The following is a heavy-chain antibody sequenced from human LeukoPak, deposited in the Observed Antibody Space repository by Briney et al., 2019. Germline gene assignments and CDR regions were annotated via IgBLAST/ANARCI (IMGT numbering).Heavy chain of an antibody. CDR1: GGSISSYY. CDR3: ARADCSGGSCYSTPWLPNPGGAFDI. CDR2: IYYSGST. Sequence: SETLSLTCTVSGGSISSYYWSWIRQPPGKGLEWIGYIYYSGSTNYNPSLKSRVTISVDTSKNQFSLKLSSVTAADTAVYYCARADCSGGSCYSTPWLPNPGGAFDIWGQGTMVTVSS. J-gene: IGHJ3*02. D-gene: IGHD2-15*01. V-gene: IGHV4-59*01.